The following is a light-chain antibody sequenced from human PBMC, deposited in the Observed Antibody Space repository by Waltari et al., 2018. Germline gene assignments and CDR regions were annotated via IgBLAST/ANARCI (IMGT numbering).Light chain of an antibody. Sequence: QSALTQPASVSGSPGQSTTISCTGTSSDVGAYNDVSWYQQHPGRAPKIMIYDVSNRPSGVSNRFSGSKSGNTASLTISGLQAEDEGDYYCSSYTSSSTWVFGGGTKLTVL. CDR3: SSYTSSSTWV. CDR2: DVS. V-gene: IGLV2-14*03. CDR1: SSDVGAYND. J-gene: IGLJ3*02.